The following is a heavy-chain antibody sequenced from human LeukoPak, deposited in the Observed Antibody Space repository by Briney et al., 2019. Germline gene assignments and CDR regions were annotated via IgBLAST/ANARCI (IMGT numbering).Heavy chain of an antibody. CDR3: ARDVGCSGGSCYSYYYGMDV. Sequence: GASVKVSCKASGYTFTSYGINWVRQAPGQGLEWMGWISAYNGNTNYAQKLQGRVTMTTDTSTSTAYMELRSLRSDDTAVYYCARDVGCSGGSCYSYYYGMDVWGQGTTVTVSS. V-gene: IGHV1-18*01. CDR2: ISAYNGNT. J-gene: IGHJ6*02. CDR1: GYTFTSYG. D-gene: IGHD2-15*01.